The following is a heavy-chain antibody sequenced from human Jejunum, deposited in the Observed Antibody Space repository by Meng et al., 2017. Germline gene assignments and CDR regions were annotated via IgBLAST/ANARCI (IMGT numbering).Heavy chain of an antibody. CDR3: ARFGVIVRATTHGSQNDAFDV. D-gene: IGHD1-26*01. Sequence: LSCDISGDSVSSNSATWNWLRQSPARGFEWLGRTYYRSKWYHDYAMSVKSRLTINPDASQNQFSLHLNSVIPEDTAVYFCARFGVIVRATTHGSQNDAFDVWGQGTTVTVSS. CDR2: TYYRSKWYH. V-gene: IGHV6-1*01. CDR1: GDSVSSNSAT. J-gene: IGHJ3*01.